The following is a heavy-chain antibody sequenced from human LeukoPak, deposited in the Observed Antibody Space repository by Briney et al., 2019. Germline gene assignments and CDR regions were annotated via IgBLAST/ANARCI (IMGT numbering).Heavy chain of an antibody. CDR3: ARPTGSYYYYMDV. CDR2: IYYSGST. CDR1: GGSISSYY. Sequence: SETLSITCTVSGGSISSYYWSWIRQPPGKGLEWIGSIYYSGSTYYNPSLKSRVTISVDTSKNQFSLKLSSVTAADTAVYYCARPTGSYYYYMDVWGKGTTVTVSS. D-gene: IGHD1-1*01. V-gene: IGHV4-59*05. J-gene: IGHJ6*03.